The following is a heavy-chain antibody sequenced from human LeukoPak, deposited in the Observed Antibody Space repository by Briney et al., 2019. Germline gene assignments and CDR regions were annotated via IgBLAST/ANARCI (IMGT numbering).Heavy chain of an antibody. CDR3: ARDHSSGYLDY. D-gene: IGHD3-22*01. J-gene: IGHJ4*02. V-gene: IGHV4-4*07. Sequence: PSETLSLTCTVSGGSISSNYWSWIRQPAGKGLEWIGRIYSSGTTNYNPSLKSRVTISVDTSKNQFSLKLSSVTAADTAVYYCARDHSSGYLDYWGQGTLVTVSS. CDR2: IYSSGTT. CDR1: GGSISSNY.